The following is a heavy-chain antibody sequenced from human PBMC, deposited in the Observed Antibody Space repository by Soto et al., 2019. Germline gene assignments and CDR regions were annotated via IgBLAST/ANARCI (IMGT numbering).Heavy chain of an antibody. CDR2: ITYDGSNQ. D-gene: IGHD1-26*01. CDR3: ARAPSGSYPEFDY. J-gene: IGHJ4*02. CDR1: GFTLSDHY. V-gene: IGHV3-30-3*01. Sequence: GGSLRLSCAGSGFTLSDHYIDWVRQAPGKGLEWVGVITYDGSNQYYADSVKGRFTISRDNSRNTLYLQMNSLRPDDTAVYYCARAPSGSYPEFDYWGQGTLVTVSS.